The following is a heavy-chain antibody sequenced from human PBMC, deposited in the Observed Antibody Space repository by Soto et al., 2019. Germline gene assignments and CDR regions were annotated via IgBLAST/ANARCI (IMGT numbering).Heavy chain of an antibody. Sequence: GGSLRLSCAASGFTFCSYGMNWVRQAPGKGLEWVSSISSSSSYIYYADSVKGRFTISRDNAKNSLYLQMNSLRAEDTAVYYCARDQDYGDYPFDYWGQGTLVTVSS. V-gene: IGHV3-21*01. D-gene: IGHD4-17*01. J-gene: IGHJ4*02. CDR2: ISSSSSYI. CDR1: GFTFCSYG. CDR3: ARDQDYGDYPFDY.